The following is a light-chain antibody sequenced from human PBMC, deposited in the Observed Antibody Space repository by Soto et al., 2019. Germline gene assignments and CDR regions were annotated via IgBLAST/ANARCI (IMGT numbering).Light chain of an antibody. V-gene: IGLV2-8*01. CDR3: SSFAGSHSV. Sequence: QSALTQPPSASGSPGQSVTISCTGTSSDVGGYYYVSWYQQYPGKAPKLIIYEVSNRPSGVPDRFSGSKSGNTASLTVSGLQAVDEADYFCSSFAGSHSVFGTGTKLTVL. J-gene: IGLJ1*01. CDR2: EVS. CDR1: SSDVGGYYY.